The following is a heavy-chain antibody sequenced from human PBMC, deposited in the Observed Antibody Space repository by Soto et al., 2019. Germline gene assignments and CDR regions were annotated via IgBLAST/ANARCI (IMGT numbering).Heavy chain of an antibody. Sequence: EVQLVESGGGLVKPGESLRLSCAASGFTFTYAWMSWVRQAAGKGLELIGRSKSKADGGATDYEAPVKGRFTISRDDSKDTLDLQMNNLQTEDTAVYYCTTYRAIGEAVLFDSWGQGVLVTVSS. J-gene: IGHJ4*02. CDR3: TTYRAIGEAVLFDS. D-gene: IGHD2-8*01. CDR1: GFTFTYAW. V-gene: IGHV3-15*01. CDR2: SKSKADGGAT.